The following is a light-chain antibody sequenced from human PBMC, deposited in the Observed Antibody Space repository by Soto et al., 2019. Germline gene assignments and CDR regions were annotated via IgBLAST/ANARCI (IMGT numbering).Light chain of an antibody. CDR1: QSVDSN. Sequence: IVMTQSPATLSVSPGERVTLSCRVSQSVDSNFAWYQQRHGQAPSLLIYGASTRATDVPARFSASGSGTDLTITISSLQSEDCVVYYGQQYNTWPITFGQGTRLEIK. CDR3: QQYNTWPIT. V-gene: IGKV3-15*01. CDR2: GAS. J-gene: IGKJ5*01.